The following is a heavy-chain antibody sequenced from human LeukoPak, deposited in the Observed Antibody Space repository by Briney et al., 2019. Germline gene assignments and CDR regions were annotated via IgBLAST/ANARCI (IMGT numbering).Heavy chain of an antibody. V-gene: IGHV1-69*04. D-gene: IGHD2-2*01. J-gene: IGHJ3*02. Sequence: GASVKVSCKASGDTFSRYSISWVRQAPGQGLEWMGRIIPMQDRKASAQKFQGRVTFTADTSTTTAHMELNSLTSEDTAVYYCARVRRSYARPDAFDIWGQGTMVTVSS. CDR2: IIPMQDRK. CDR1: GDTFSRYS. CDR3: ARVRRSYARPDAFDI.